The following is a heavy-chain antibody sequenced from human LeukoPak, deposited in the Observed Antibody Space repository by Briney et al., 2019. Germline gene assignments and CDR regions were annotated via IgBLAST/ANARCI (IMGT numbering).Heavy chain of an antibody. CDR1: GFTFSSYW. D-gene: IGHD3-3*01. V-gene: IGHV3-7*01. Sequence: GGSLRLSCAASGFTFSSYWMSWVSQAPGKGLEWVPIIKQDGSEKYYVDSVKGRFTISRDNAKNSLYLQMNSLRAEDTAVYYCARAIKYYDFWSGSKDVWGKGTTVTVSS. J-gene: IGHJ6*04. CDR3: ARAIKYYDFWSGSKDV. CDR2: IKQDGSEK.